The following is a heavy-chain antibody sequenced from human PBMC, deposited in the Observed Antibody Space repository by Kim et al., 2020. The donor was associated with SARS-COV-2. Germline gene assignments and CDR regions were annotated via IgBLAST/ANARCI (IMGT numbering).Heavy chain of an antibody. J-gene: IGHJ6*01. CDR3: ATMVIMDGYNYFYYYAM. V-gene: IGHV3-23*01. CDR2: ISGGAVNK. D-gene: IGHD2-21*01. Sequence: GGSLRLSCVASGFTFDTYAMSWVRQAPGKGLEWVSVISGGAVNKFYADSVRGRFTISRDNSKNTLYLQMKSLRDDDTALYYCATMVIMDGYNYFYYYAM. CDR1: GFTFDTYA.